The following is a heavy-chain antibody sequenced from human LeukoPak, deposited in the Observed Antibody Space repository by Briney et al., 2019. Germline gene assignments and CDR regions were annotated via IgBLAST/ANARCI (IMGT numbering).Heavy chain of an antibody. Sequence: PSETLSLTCAVYGGSFSGYYWSWIRQPPGKGLEWIGEINHSGSTNYNPSLKSRVTISVDTSKNQFSLKLSSVTAADTAVYYCARRCCGSWPPWWFDPWGQGTLVTVSS. J-gene: IGHJ5*02. V-gene: IGHV4-34*01. CDR2: INHSGST. CDR1: GGSFSGYY. CDR3: ARRCCGSWPPWWFDP. D-gene: IGHD6-13*01.